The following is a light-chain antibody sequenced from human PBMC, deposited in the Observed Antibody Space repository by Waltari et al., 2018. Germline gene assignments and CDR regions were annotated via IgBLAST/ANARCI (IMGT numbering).Light chain of an antibody. Sequence: EIVMPQPPATLSLSPGERATTPCRASRSVNSSLAWYQQNPGQAPRLLIYGASSRATGIPDRFRGSGSGTEFTLTISSLEPEDVAVYFCQQNSNWPLTFGAGTKVEIK. J-gene: IGKJ4*01. CDR1: RSVNSS. CDR2: GAS. V-gene: IGKV3D-15*01. CDR3: QQNSNWPLT.